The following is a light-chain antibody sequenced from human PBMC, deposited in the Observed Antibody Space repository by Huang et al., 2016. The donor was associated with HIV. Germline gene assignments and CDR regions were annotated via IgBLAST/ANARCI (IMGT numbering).Light chain of an antibody. CDR1: QSVSSSY. CDR2: GAS. CDR3: QQYGSSIT. Sequence: VLTQSPGTLSVSPGERATLSCRASQSVSSSYLAWYQQKPRQAPRLLIYGASSRATGIPDRFSGSGSGTDFTLTISRLEPEDFAVYYCQQYGSSITFGQGTRLEIK. J-gene: IGKJ5*01. V-gene: IGKV3-20*01.